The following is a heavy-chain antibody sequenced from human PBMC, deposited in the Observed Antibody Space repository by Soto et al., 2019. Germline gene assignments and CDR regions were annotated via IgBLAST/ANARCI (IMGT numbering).Heavy chain of an antibody. Sequence: QVQLVQSGAEVKKPGASVKVSCKASGYTFTSYGINWVRQAPGQGLEWMGWISGYNGHTNYAQNLQGRVTMTTDTSTSTAYMELRSLRSDDTAVYYCARDGAAMVTPHYYYYGMDVWGQGTTVTVSS. CDR2: ISGYNGHT. J-gene: IGHJ6*02. CDR1: GYTFTSYG. D-gene: IGHD2-2*01. V-gene: IGHV1-18*01. CDR3: ARDGAAMVTPHYYYYGMDV.